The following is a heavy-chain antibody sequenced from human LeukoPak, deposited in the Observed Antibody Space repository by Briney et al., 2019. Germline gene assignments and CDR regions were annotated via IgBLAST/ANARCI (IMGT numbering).Heavy chain of an antibody. D-gene: IGHD6-19*01. CDR1: GYSISSGYY. V-gene: IGHV4-38-2*02. J-gene: IGHJ4*02. CDR2: IYHSGST. CDR3: ARRRGSGWYGYYFDY. Sequence: PSETLSLTCTVSGYSISSGYYWGWIRQPPGKGLDWIGSIYHSGSTYYNPSLKSRVSISVDTSKNQFSLKLSSVTAADTAVYYCARRRGSGWYGYYFDYWGQGTLVTVSS.